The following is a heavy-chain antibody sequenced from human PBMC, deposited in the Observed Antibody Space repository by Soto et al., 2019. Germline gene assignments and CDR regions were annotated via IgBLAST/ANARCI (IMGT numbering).Heavy chain of an antibody. Sequence: ASVKVSCKASGYTFTGYYMHLVRQAPGQGLEWMGWINPNSGGTNYAQKFQGWVTMTRDTSISTAYMELSRLRSDDTAVYYCARARNWNYPFDYWGQGTLVTVSS. D-gene: IGHD1-7*01. CDR2: INPNSGGT. V-gene: IGHV1-2*04. CDR1: GYTFTGYY. J-gene: IGHJ4*02. CDR3: ARARNWNYPFDY.